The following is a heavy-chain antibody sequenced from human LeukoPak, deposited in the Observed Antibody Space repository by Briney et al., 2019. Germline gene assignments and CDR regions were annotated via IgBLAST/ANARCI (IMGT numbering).Heavy chain of an antibody. CDR3: ARANISDY. V-gene: IGHV4-34*01. Sequence: SETLSLTCAVYGGSFSGYYWSWIRQPPGKGLEWIGEINHSGSTNYNPSLKRRVTISVDTSKNQFSLKLSSVTAADTAVYYCARANISDYWGQGTLVTVSS. CDR2: INHSGST. D-gene: IGHD2/OR15-2a*01. J-gene: IGHJ4*02. CDR1: GGSFSGYY.